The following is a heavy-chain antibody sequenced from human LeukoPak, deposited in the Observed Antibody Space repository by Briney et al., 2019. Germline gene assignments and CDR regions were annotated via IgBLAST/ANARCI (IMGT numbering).Heavy chain of an antibody. CDR1: GFTFSNYS. V-gene: IGHV3-48*04. Sequence: GGSLRLSCAASGFTFSNYSMNWVRQAPGKGLEWVSYISSSSSSIYYADSVKGRFTISRDNAKNSLYLQMNSLRAEDTAVYYCARGGGKVVDNRGNFDFLGQGTLVTVSS. CDR3: ARGGGKVVDNRGNFDF. CDR2: ISSSSSSI. J-gene: IGHJ4*02. D-gene: IGHD3-16*01.